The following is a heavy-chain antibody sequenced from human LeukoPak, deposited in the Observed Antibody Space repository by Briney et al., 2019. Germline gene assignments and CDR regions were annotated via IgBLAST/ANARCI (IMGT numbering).Heavy chain of an antibody. CDR1: GFPFNTYA. CDR3: AKERAGYTNPYYFDY. D-gene: IGHD3-16*02. CDR2: ISGSGANT. V-gene: IGHV3-23*01. J-gene: IGHJ4*02. Sequence: GSLRLSCAGPGFPFNTYAISLVRQAPGKGVEWVPTISGSGANTYYADSVRGRFTISRDNSKNTLYLHMNSLRAEDTAVYYCAKERAGYTNPYYFDYWGQGTLVTVSS.